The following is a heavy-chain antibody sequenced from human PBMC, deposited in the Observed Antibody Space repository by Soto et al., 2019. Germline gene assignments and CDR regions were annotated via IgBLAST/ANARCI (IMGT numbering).Heavy chain of an antibody. CDR3: ARGTPQAAASYFDD. J-gene: IGHJ4*02. V-gene: IGHV4-61*08. Sequence: SETLSLTCTVSGASVNTGVHYWSWIRQPPGQGLEWIAYIYVSGSFNYNPSLEGRATVSVDTAKNQFSLSLDSVTTADTAVYYCARGTPQAAASYFDDWGLGTLVTV. D-gene: IGHD6-25*01. CDR2: IYVSGSF. CDR1: GASVNTGVHY.